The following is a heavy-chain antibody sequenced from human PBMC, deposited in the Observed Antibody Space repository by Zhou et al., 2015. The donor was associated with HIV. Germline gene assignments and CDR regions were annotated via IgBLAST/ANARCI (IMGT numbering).Heavy chain of an antibody. CDR2: IDKDGYIT. CDR3: AKEPQGKGGSDF. CDR1: GFTFTSHA. J-gene: IGHJ4*02. D-gene: IGHD3-16*01. Sequence: EVHLVESGGGWVQPGRSLRLSCVGSGFTFTSHAMTWFRQAPGKGPEWVSVIDKDGYITYYADFAKGRFTISRDNSKNTVSLQMNSLRVEDTALYYCAKEPQGKGGSDFWGLGTLVTVSS. V-gene: IGHV3-23*03.